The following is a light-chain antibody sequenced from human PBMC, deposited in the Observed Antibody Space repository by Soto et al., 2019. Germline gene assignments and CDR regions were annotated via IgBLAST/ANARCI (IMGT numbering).Light chain of an antibody. CDR1: QGISSW. CDR3: QQTYSFPCT. J-gene: IGKJ5*01. Sequence: DIQMTQSPSSVSASVVDRVTITCRASQGISSWLAWYQQKPGQAPKLLIYTASNLQTGVPSRFSGSGSGTDFTLTVSSLQPEDSATYFCQQTYSFPCTFGQGTRLEIK. V-gene: IGKV1-12*01. CDR2: TAS.